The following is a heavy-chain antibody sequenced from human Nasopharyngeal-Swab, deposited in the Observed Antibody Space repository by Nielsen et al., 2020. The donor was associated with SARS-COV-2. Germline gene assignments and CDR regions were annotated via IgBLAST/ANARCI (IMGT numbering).Heavy chain of an antibody. J-gene: IGHJ4*02. CDR2: ISGSGGST. D-gene: IGHD1-26*01. Sequence: GESLQISCAASGFTFSSYAMSWVRQAPGKGLEWVSAISGSGGSTYYAGSVKGRFTISRDNSKNTLYLQMNSLRAEDTAVYYCAKDPSYSGSYYWDYWGQGTLVTVSS. V-gene: IGHV3-23*01. CDR3: AKDPSYSGSYYWDY. CDR1: GFTFSSYA.